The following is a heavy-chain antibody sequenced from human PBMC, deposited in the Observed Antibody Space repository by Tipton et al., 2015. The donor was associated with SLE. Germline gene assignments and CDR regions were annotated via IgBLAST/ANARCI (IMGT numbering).Heavy chain of an antibody. J-gene: IGHJ3*02. V-gene: IGHV4-34*01. CDR3: ARSNYDYIWGSYRASAAADAFDI. CDR2: INHSGST. CDR1: GGSLSGYY. Sequence: TLSLTCAVYGGSLSGYYWSWIRPPPGKGLEWIGEINHSGSTNYNPSPKSRVTISVDTSKNQFSLKLSSVTAADTAVYYCARSNYDYIWGSYRASAAADAFDIWGQGTMVTVSS. D-gene: IGHD3-16*02.